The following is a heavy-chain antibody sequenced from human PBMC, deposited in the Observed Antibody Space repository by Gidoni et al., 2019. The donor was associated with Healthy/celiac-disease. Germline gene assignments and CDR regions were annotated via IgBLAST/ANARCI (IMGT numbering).Heavy chain of an antibody. J-gene: IGHJ6*03. D-gene: IGHD2-8*02. Sequence: QVQLQESGPGLVKPSETLSLTCTVSGCSVSSASYYWSWIRQPPGKGLEWIGYIYYSGSTTYNPSLKSRVTISVDTSKNQFSLKLSSVTAADTAVYYCARDRRGLVDPPKYYYYMDVWGKGTTVTVSS. CDR1: GCSVSSASYY. CDR2: IYYSGST. CDR3: ARDRRGLVDPPKYYYYMDV. V-gene: IGHV4-61*01.